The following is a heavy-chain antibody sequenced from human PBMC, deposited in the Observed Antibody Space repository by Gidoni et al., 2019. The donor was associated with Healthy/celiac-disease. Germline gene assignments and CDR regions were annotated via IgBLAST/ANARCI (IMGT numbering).Heavy chain of an antibody. Sequence: VQLVQSGAEVTKPGESLRLSCKGSGYSFTSYGITWVRQLPGKGLEWMGRIDPSDSKTNDSPSFQGHVTISADKSISTAYLQWSSLKASDTAMYYCARHPTYYDILTGYSTLHWFDPWGQGTLVTVSS. CDR1: GYSFTSYG. V-gene: IGHV5-10-1*01. CDR3: ARHPTYYDILTGYSTLHWFDP. J-gene: IGHJ5*02. D-gene: IGHD3-9*01. CDR2: IDPSDSKT.